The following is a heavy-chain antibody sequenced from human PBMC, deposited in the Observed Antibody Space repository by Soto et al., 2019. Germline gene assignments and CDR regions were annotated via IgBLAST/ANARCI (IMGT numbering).Heavy chain of an antibody. CDR2: IRDKANHYAT. Sequence: GGSLRLSCKVSGFSFSGSAMHWVRQASGKGLEWVGHIRDKANHYATAYAASLKGRFIISRDDSQNTAYLQMSSLKADDTAVYSCTRPTSGSYGDDLDYWGQGTLVTVSS. CDR1: GFSFSGSA. CDR3: TRPTSGSYGDDLDY. V-gene: IGHV3-73*01. D-gene: IGHD1-26*01. J-gene: IGHJ4*02.